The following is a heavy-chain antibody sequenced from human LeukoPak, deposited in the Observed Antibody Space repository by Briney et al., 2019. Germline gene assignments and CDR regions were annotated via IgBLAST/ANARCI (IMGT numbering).Heavy chain of an antibody. Sequence: GGSLRLSCAASGFTFSSYEMNWVRQAPGKGLKWVSYISSSSRTIYYADSVKGRFTISRDNAKNSLYLQMNSLRAEDTAVYYCARGAERSGFDYWGQGTLVTVSS. CDR3: ARGAERSGFDY. CDR1: GFTFSSYE. V-gene: IGHV3-48*01. D-gene: IGHD2-15*01. CDR2: ISSSSRTI. J-gene: IGHJ4*02.